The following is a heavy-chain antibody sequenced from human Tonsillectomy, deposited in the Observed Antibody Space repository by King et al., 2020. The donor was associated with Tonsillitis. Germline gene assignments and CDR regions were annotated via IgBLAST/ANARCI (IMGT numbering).Heavy chain of an antibody. CDR1: GFTFSTHA. D-gene: IGHD3-10*01. CDR2: FSAGGCRS. V-gene: IGHV3-23*04. J-gene: IGHJ4*02. CDR3: AKAMYEVPTYYGSGSYYNPPFDF. Sequence: VQLVESGGGVVQPGGSLRLSCAASGFTFSTHAMTWVRQAPGKGLGWVSAFSAGGCRSDYADSVKVRFTISSDNSMNTPLLQMNTLRAEETAGYYCAKAMYEVPTYYGSGSYYNPPFDFWGQGTLVTVSS.